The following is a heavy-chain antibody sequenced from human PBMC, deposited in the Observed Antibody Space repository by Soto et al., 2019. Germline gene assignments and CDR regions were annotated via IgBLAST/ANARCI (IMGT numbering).Heavy chain of an antibody. CDR2: ISGSGGST. J-gene: IGHJ6*04. CDR1: GFTFSSYA. V-gene: IGHV3-23*01. Sequence: GGSLRLSCAASGFTFSSYAMSWVRQAPGKGLEWVSAISGSGGSTYYADSVKGRFTISRDNAKNTLYLQMNSLRAEDTAVYYSARDVSITMVRSPWMDVWGKGTTVTVSS. D-gene: IGHD3-10*01. CDR3: ARDVSITMVRSPWMDV.